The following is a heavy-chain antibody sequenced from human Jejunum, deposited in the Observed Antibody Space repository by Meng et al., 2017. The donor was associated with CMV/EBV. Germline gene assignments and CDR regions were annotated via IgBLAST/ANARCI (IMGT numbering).Heavy chain of an antibody. V-gene: IGHV3-7*01. D-gene: IGHD2/OR15-2a*01. CDR3: ARWGGEGSTSGLDS. J-gene: IGHJ4*02. CDR1: GCRFDNYW. CDR2: IKEDGSEK. Sequence: SGCRFDNYWMTWVRQAPEKGLEWVANIKEDGSEKNYVDSVKGRFTISRDNSNNLVHLQMSDLRAEDTSVYYCARWGGEGSTSGLDSWGQGKLVTVSS.